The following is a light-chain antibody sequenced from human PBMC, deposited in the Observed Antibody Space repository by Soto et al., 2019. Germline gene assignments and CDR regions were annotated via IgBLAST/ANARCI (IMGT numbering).Light chain of an antibody. CDR1: QSISDW. CDR3: QKYNSYSYT. J-gene: IGKJ2*01. CDR2: KAS. V-gene: IGKV1-5*03. Sequence: DIQMTQSPSALSASVGDRVTITCRASQSISDWLAWYQQKPGKAPKLLIYKASSLESGVPSRFSGSGSGTEFTLTISNLQPDDFATYYCQKYNSYSYTFGQGTKLEIK.